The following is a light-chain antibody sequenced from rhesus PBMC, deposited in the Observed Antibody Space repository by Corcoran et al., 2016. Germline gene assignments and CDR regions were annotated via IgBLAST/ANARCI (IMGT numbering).Light chain of an antibody. V-gene: IGKV1-74*01. CDR1: ENVNNY. Sequence: DIQMTQSPSSLSASVGDRVTITCRARENVNNYLNWYKQKPGKAPKLLIYKASTLQSGVPSRFSGSGSGTEYTFTISSLQPEDGATYYCQHGYGTPLTFGGGTKVEIK. J-gene: IGKJ4*01. CDR2: KAS. CDR3: QHGYGTPLT.